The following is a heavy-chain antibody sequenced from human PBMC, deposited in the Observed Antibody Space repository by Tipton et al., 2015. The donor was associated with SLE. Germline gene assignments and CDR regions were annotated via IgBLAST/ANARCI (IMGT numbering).Heavy chain of an antibody. J-gene: IGHJ6*02. CDR2: ISGSGGST. D-gene: IGHD3-10*01. CDR1: GFTFSSYA. CDR3: AKGSLLLWFREGMDV. Sequence: GSLRLSCAASGFTFSSYAMSWVRQAPGMGLEWSSAISGSGGSTYYADSVKGRFTISRDNSKNTLYLQMNSLRAEDTAVYYCAKGSLLLWFREGMDVWGQGTTVTVSS. V-gene: IGHV3-23*01.